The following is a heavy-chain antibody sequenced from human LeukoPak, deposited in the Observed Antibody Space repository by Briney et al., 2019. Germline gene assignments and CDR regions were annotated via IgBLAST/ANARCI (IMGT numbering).Heavy chain of an antibody. V-gene: IGHV3-23*01. CDR3: AKHYYDSSGYPGFAQKYYFDY. CDR1: GFTFSSYA. D-gene: IGHD3-22*01. Sequence: GGSLRLSCAASGFTFSSYAMSWVRQAPGKGLEWVSAISGSGGSTYYADSVKGRFTISRDNSKNTLYLQMNSLRAEDTAVYHCAKHYYDSSGYPGFAQKYYFDYWGQGTLVTVSS. CDR2: ISGSGGST. J-gene: IGHJ4*02.